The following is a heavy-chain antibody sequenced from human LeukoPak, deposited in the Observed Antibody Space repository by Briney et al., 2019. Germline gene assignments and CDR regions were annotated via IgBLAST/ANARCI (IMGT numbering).Heavy chain of an antibody. CDR1: GFTFNNYW. CDR2: FSTDGSRT. V-gene: IGHV3-74*01. CDR3: TRDRTTVTLFDY. Sequence: GGSLRLSCAASGFTFNNYWINWVRQTPGKGLVWISAFSTDGSRTRYADPVKSRINISRDNAKNTVYLQMNNLRGEDTALYYCTRDRTTVTLFDYWGQGTLVTVSS. J-gene: IGHJ4*02. D-gene: IGHD4-17*01.